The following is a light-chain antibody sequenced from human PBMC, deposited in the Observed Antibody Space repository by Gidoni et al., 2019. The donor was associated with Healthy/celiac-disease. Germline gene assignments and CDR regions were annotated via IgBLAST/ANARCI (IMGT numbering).Light chain of an antibody. Sequence: DLQMTQSPSTLSASAGDRVTITCRASQSISSWLAWYQQKPGKAPKLLVYKASSLESGVPSRFSGCGSGTEFTLTISNLQPDDFATYYCQQYNSYWTFGQGTKVEIK. J-gene: IGKJ1*01. CDR3: QQYNSYWT. CDR2: KAS. CDR1: QSISSW. V-gene: IGKV1-5*03.